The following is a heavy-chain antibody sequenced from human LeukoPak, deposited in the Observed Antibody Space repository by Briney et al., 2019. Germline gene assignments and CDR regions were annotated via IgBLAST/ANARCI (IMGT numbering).Heavy chain of an antibody. Sequence: PTQTLYLSSTVSGVAVTRAWWSWIRQPPGKGLNWIGYVSSDGTTPDPPSRGSRLSMLVDTVKIDISLILTSVTAADTAIYYCARLDCIVEGCYNHWGRGTLVTVAS. D-gene: IGHD2-15*01. J-gene: IGHJ4*02. CDR2: VSSDGTT. CDR1: GVAVTRAW. CDR3: ARLDCIVEGCYNH. V-gene: IGHV4-59*08.